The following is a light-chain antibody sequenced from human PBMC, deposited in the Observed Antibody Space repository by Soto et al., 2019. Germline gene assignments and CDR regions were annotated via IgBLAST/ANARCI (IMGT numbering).Light chain of an antibody. CDR3: SSYTSSSSLRV. CDR2: EVS. Sequence: QSALTQPASVSGSPGQSITISCTGTSSDAGGYNYVSWYQQHPGKAPKLMIYEVSNRPSGVSNRFSGSKSGNTASLTISGLQAEDEADYYCSSYTSSSSLRVFGTGTKLTVL. V-gene: IGLV2-14*01. CDR1: SSDAGGYNY. J-gene: IGLJ1*01.